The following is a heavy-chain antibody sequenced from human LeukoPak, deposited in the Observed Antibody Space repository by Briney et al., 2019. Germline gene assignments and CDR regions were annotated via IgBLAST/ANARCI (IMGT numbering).Heavy chain of an antibody. Sequence: GASVKVSCKASGYTFTGYYMHWVRQAPGQGLEWMGRINPNSGGTNYAQKFQGRVTMTRDTSISTAYMELSRLRSDDTAVYYCARDSCSSTSRYSWFDPWGQGTLVTVSS. CDR1: GYTFTGYY. CDR2: INPNSGGT. J-gene: IGHJ5*02. V-gene: IGHV1-2*06. D-gene: IGHD2-2*02. CDR3: ARDSCSSTSRYSWFDP.